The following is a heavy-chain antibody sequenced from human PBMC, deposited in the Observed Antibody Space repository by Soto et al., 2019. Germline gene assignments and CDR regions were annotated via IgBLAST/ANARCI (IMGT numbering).Heavy chain of an antibody. Sequence: PSETLSLTCTVSGGSISSSIYYWVWIRQPPGKVLDWIGSIYYSGSTYYNPSLKSRVTISVDTSKNQFSLKLSSVTAADTAVYYCARHQKPKDIVVVPSPYYGMDVWGQGTTVTVSS. J-gene: IGHJ6*02. CDR1: GGSISSSIYY. CDR3: ARHQKPKDIVVVPSPYYGMDV. CDR2: IYYSGST. V-gene: IGHV4-39*01. D-gene: IGHD2-2*01.